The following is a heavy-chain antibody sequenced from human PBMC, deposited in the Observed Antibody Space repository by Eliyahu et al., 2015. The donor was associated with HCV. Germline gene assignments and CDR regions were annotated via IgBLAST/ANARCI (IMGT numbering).Heavy chain of an antibody. J-gene: IGHJ4*02. V-gene: IGHV3-48*02. D-gene: IGHD5-18*01. CDR3: ARDRGDTAMVPPTLGYFDY. CDR1: GFTFSSYS. Sequence: EVQLVESGGGLVQPGGSLRLSCAASGFTFSSYSMNWVRQAPGKGLEWVSYISSSSSTIYYADSVKGRFTISRDDAKNSLYLQMNSLRDEDTAVYYCARDRGDTAMVPPTLGYFDYWGQGTLVTVSS. CDR2: ISSSSSTI.